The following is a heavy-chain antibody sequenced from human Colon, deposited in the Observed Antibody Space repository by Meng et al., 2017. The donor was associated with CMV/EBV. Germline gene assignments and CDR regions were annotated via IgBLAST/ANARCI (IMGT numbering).Heavy chain of an antibody. Sequence: CTGSGGSIRSSSYYWGWIRQPPGKGLEWIGSIYYSGSTYYNPSLKSRVTISVETSKNQFSLRLSSVTAADTAVYYCARIAAVGNIGYWGQGTLVTVSS. CDR3: ARIAAVGNIGY. CDR1: GGSIRSSSYY. J-gene: IGHJ4*02. V-gene: IGHV4-39*01. D-gene: IGHD6-13*01. CDR2: IYYSGST.